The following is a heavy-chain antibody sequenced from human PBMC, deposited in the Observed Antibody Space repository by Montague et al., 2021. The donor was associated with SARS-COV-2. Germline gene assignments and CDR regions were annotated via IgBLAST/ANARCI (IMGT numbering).Heavy chain of an antibody. CDR1: GGSISSSNYY. CDR2: KYYSGSS. J-gene: IGHJ6*02. D-gene: IGHD3-10*01. V-gene: IGHV4-39*07. CDR3: AGDDIVLRGVAKGMDV. Sequence: SETLSLTCTVSGGSISSSNYYWGRLRQPPGLGLEWNGNKYYSGSSNHNLSLKSPVTITIYTNKYQLSLKLGTVTAADTAVYYCAGDDIVLRGVAKGMDVWGQGTTVTVSS.